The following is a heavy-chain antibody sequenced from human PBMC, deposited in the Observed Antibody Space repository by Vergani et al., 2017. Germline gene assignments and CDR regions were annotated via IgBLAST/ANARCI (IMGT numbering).Heavy chain of an antibody. CDR1: GFTFSSYG. J-gene: IGHJ5*02. CDR3: AKDRWDTIVVVTAMEGDWFDP. Sequence: QVQLVESGGGVVQPGRSLRLSCAASGFTFSSYGMHWVRQAPGKGLEWVAVISYDGSNKYYADSVKGRFTISRDNSKTTLYLQMNSLRAEDTAVYYCAKDRWDTIVVVTAMEGDWFDPWGQGTLVTVSS. D-gene: IGHD2-21*02. CDR2: ISYDGSNK. V-gene: IGHV3-30*18.